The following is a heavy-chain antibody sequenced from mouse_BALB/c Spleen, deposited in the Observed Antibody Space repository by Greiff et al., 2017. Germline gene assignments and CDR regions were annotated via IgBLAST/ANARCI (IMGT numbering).Heavy chain of an antibody. Sequence: EVQLQQSGPELVKPGASVKVSCKASGYAFTSYNMYSVKQSHGKSLEWIGYIDPYNGGTSYNQKFKGKATLTVDKSSSTAYMHLNSLTSEDSAVYYCARERQDYDYDVAYWGQGTLVTVSA. CDR3: ARERQDYDYDVAY. J-gene: IGHJ3*01. D-gene: IGHD2-4*01. V-gene: IGHV1S135*01. CDR2: IDPYNGGT. CDR1: GYAFTSYN.